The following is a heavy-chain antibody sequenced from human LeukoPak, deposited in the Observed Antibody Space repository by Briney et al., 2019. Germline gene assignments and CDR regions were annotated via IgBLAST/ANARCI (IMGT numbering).Heavy chain of an antibody. CDR1: GYTFTGYY. CDR3: ARVYYYDSSGYLYYFDY. CDR2: INPNSGGT. D-gene: IGHD3-22*01. V-gene: IGHV1-2*02. J-gene: IGHJ4*02. Sequence: ASVKVSCKASGYTFTGYYMHWVRQAPGQGLEWMGWINPNSGGTNYAQKFQGRVTMTRDTSISTAYMELSRLRSDDTAVYCCARVYYYDSSGYLYYFDYWGQGTLVTVSS.